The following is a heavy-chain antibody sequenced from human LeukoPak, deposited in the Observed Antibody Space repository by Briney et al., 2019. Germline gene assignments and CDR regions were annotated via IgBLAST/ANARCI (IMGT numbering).Heavy chain of an antibody. CDR2: IYYSGST. Sequence: SGTLSLTCTVSGGSISSYYWSWIRQPPGKGLEWIGYIYYSGSTNYNPSLKSRVTISVDTSKNQFSLKLSSVTAADTAVYYCARSPAGGSCVSAYYYYGMDVWGQGTTVTVSS. CDR3: ARSPAGGSCVSAYYYYGMDV. CDR1: GGSISSYY. V-gene: IGHV4-59*08. J-gene: IGHJ6*02. D-gene: IGHD1-26*01.